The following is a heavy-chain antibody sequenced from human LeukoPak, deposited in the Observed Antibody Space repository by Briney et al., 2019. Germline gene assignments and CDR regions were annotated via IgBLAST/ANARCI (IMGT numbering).Heavy chain of an antibody. CDR2: INPSGGST. J-gene: IGHJ6*03. CDR1: GYTFTSYY. Sequence: ASVKVSCKASGYTFTSYYMHWVGQAPGQGLEWMGIINPSGGSTSYAQKFQGRVTMTRDTSTSTVYMELSSLRSEDTAVYYCARDEGSSTSWHYYYMDVWGKGTTVTVSS. D-gene: IGHD2-2*01. CDR3: ARDEGSSTSWHYYYMDV. V-gene: IGHV1-46*01.